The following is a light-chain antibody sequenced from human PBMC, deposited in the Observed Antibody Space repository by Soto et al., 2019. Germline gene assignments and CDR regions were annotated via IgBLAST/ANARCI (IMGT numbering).Light chain of an antibody. CDR3: SSYAVSNPLVI. Sequence: QSALTQPASVSXXPGQSITISCTGTSSDIGGSNYKFVSWYQQPPGKAPKLIIFEVSSRPSGVSNRFSGSKSGNTASLTISGLRAEDQADYYCSSYAVSNPLVIFGRGTKLTVL. CDR1: SSDIGGSNY. CDR2: EVS. V-gene: IGLV2-14*01. J-gene: IGLJ2*01.